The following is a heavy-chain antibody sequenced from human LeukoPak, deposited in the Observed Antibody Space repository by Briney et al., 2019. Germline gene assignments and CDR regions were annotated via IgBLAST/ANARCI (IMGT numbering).Heavy chain of an antibody. CDR1: GGSISSYY. Sequence: PSETLSLTCTVSGGSISSYYWSWIRQPAGKGLEWIGRIYTSGSTNYNPSLKSRVIMSVDTSKNQFSLKLSSVTAADTAVYYCAREIVDIVATNHRAFYYYYYMDVWGKGTTVTVSS. CDR2: IYTSGST. D-gene: IGHD5-12*01. J-gene: IGHJ6*03. V-gene: IGHV4-4*07. CDR3: AREIVDIVATNHRAFYYYYYMDV.